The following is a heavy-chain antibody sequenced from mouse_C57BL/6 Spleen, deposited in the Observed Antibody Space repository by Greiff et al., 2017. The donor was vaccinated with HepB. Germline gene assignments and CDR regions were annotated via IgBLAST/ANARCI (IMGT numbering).Heavy chain of an antibody. V-gene: IGHV1-53*01. CDR3: ARFPYYYGRSWYFDV. Sequence: VQLQQPGTELVKPGASVKLSCKASGYTFTSYWMHWVKQRPGQGLEWIGNINPSNGGTNYNEKFKSKATLTVDKSSSTAYMQLSSLTSEDSAVYYCARFPYYYGRSWYFDVWGAGTTVTVSS. CDR2: INPSNGGT. J-gene: IGHJ1*01. CDR1: GYTFTSYW. D-gene: IGHD1-1*01.